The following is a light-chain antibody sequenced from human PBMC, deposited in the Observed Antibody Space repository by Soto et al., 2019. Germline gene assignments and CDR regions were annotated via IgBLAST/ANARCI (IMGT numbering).Light chain of an antibody. J-gene: IGLJ1*01. CDR2: EVS. Sequence: QSVLTQPPSVSGSPGQSVAISCTGTSGDVGSYNRVSWYQQPPGTAPKVMIYEVSNLPSGVPDRFSGSKSGNTASLTISGLQAEDEADYYCSSYTSSNTYVFGTGTKVTVL. V-gene: IGLV2-18*02. CDR3: SSYTSSNTYV. CDR1: SGDVGSYNR.